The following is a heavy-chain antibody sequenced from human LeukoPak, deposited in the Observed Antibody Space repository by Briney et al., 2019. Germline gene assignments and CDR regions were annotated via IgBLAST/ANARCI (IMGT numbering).Heavy chain of an antibody. CDR1: GFPFSNSA. J-gene: IGHJ4*02. Sequence: SVKVSCKASGFPFSNSAVQWVRQARGQRLEGIGWIVVGSGNIKYAQKFQERVTITRDMSTSTAYMELSSLRSEDTAMYYCAEGYYSGGTCYPRDYWGQGTLVTVSS. CDR2: IVVGSGNI. D-gene: IGHD2-15*01. CDR3: AEGYYSGGTCYPRDY. V-gene: IGHV1-58*01.